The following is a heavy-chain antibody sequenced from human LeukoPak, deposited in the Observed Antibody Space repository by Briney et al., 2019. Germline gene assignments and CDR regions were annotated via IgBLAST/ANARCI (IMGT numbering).Heavy chain of an antibody. CDR3: ARTPRDSSGYYSFDY. Sequence: SGPTRVNPTQTLTLTRPFSGFSLSTSGMCVSGIPQPPGKALEWLARIDWDDDKYYRTSLKTRLTISKDTSKNQVVLTMTNMDPVDTATYYCARTPRDSSGYYSFDYWGQGTLVTVSS. J-gene: IGHJ4*02. V-gene: IGHV2-70*11. D-gene: IGHD3-22*01. CDR2: IDWDDDK. CDR1: GFSLSTSGMC.